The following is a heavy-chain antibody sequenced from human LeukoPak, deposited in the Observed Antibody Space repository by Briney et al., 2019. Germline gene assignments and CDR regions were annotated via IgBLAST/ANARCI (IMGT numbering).Heavy chain of an antibody. Sequence: ASVKVSCKAFGYTLSSYAMTWVRQAPGQGLEWMGWINPNTGNPIYAQDFKGRFVFSLDTSVNTAYLQISSLKPEDSAVYYCAARGGPGSFDAFDIWGQGTMVTVSP. CDR1: GYTLSSYA. CDR2: INPNTGNP. D-gene: IGHD3-10*01. V-gene: IGHV7-4-1*02. CDR3: AARGGPGSFDAFDI. J-gene: IGHJ3*02.